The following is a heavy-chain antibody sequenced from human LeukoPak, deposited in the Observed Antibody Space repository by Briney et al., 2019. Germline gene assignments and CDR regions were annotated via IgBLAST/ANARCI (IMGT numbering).Heavy chain of an antibody. J-gene: IGHJ4*02. Sequence: ASVKVSCKASGYTFTGYYMHWVRQAPGQGLEWMGWINPNSGGTNYAQKFQGWVTMTRDTSISTAYMELSRLRSDDTAVYYCARVGKYCSSTSCPDMNFDYWGQGTLVTVSS. V-gene: IGHV1-2*04. CDR3: ARVGKYCSSTSCPDMNFDY. CDR1: GYTFTGYY. D-gene: IGHD2-2*01. CDR2: INPNSGGT.